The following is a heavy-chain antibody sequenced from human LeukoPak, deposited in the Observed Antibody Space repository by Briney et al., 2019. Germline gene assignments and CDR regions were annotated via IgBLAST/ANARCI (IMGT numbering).Heavy chain of an antibody. D-gene: IGHD3-16*02. CDR3: ARPTMITFGGVIVTDAFDI. Sequence: GSLRLSCAASGFTFSSYAMSWVRQAPGKGLEWIGYIYYSGSTNYNPSLKSRVTISVDTSKNQFSLKLSSVTAADTAVYYCARPTMITFGGVIVTDAFDIWGQGTMVTVSS. CDR2: IYYSGST. V-gene: IGHV4-59*08. CDR1: GFTFSSYA. J-gene: IGHJ3*02.